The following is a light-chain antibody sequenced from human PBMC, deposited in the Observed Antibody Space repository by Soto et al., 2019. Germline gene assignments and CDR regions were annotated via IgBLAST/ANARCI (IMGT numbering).Light chain of an antibody. CDR2: KNN. CDR1: SSNIGNND. V-gene: IGLV1-47*01. CDR3: AAWDDSLSVL. Sequence: QSVLTQPPSASGTPGQRLTISCSGSSSNIGNNDVYWYQHLPGTAPKLLIYKNNQRPSGVPDRFSGSKSGTSASLAITGLRSEDEAEYYCAAWDDSLSVLFGGGTKLTVL. J-gene: IGLJ2*01.